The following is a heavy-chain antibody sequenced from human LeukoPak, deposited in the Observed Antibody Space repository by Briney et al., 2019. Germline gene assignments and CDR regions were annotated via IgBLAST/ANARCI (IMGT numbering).Heavy chain of an antibody. CDR1: GCSISSYY. Sequence: ETLSLTCTASGCSISSYYWSWIRQPPGKGLEWLGYIYYSGSTNYNPSLKSRVTISVDTSKNQFSLKLSSVTAADTAVYYCARLCTGGLDYWGQGTLVTVSS. J-gene: IGHJ4*02. V-gene: IGHV4-59*01. CDR3: ARLCTGGLDY. CDR2: IYYSGST. D-gene: IGHD1-26*01.